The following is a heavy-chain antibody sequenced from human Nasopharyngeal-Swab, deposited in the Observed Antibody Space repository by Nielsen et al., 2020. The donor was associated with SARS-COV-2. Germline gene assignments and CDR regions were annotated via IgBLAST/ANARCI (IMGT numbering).Heavy chain of an antibody. Sequence: SQTLSLTCAISGDSVSSSSAAWNWIRQSPSRGLEWLGRTYYRSKWYNDYAVSVKSRITINPDTSKNQFSLHLNSVTPEDTAVYYCARARGAHGDYYYYYYTDVWGKGTTGTVSS. CDR3: ARARGAHGDYYYYYYTDV. V-gene: IGHV6-1*01. D-gene: IGHD4-17*01. J-gene: IGHJ6*03. CDR1: GDSVSSSSAA. CDR2: TYYRSKWYN.